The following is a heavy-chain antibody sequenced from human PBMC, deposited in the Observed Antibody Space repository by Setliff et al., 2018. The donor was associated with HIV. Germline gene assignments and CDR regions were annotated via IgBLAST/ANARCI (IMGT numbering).Heavy chain of an antibody. Sequence: GGSLRLSCAASGFTFSSYAMSWVRQAPGKGLEWVSGISGSGVGTYYRDSVKGRFTISRDNSNNTLFLQMDSLRAEDTAMYYCAKVGDSSGYHDAFDIWGQGTMVTVSS. CDR2: ISGSGVGT. CDR3: AKVGDSSGYHDAFDI. J-gene: IGHJ3*02. CDR1: GFTFSSYA. D-gene: IGHD3-22*01. V-gene: IGHV3-23*01.